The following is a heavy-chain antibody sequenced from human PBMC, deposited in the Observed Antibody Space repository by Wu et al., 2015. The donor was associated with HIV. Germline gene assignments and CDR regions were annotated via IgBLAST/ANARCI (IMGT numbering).Heavy chain of an antibody. J-gene: IGHJ5*02. CDR2: ISTYNDDT. V-gene: IGHV1-18*01. Sequence: QVQLVQSGAEVKKPGASVKVSCKASGYTFTNYGISWVRQAPGQGLEWMGWISTYNDDTNYSQKLQGRVTMTTDTSTSTAYMELRSLRSDDTALYYCARGLYYYGSGSYYGEADWFDPWGQGTLVTVSS. CDR3: ARGLYYYGSGSYYGEADWFDP. CDR1: GYTFTNYG. D-gene: IGHD3-10*01.